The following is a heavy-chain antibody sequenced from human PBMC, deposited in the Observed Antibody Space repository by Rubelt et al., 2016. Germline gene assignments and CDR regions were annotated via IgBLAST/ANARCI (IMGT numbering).Heavy chain of an antibody. CDR2: IFYSGYT. V-gene: IGHV4-39*01. CDR3: AGGHYTRVGRASLHY. Sequence: QLQLQESGPGLVKPSETLSLTCTVSGGSISSSSYYWGWIRQPPGKGLEWIGSIFYSGYTYYNPSLKSRVTISVNTSKNQFALKLGAVTAADTAVYYCAGGHYTRVGRASLHYWGQGTLVTVSS. CDR1: GGSISSSSYY. D-gene: IGHD1-26*01. J-gene: IGHJ4*02.